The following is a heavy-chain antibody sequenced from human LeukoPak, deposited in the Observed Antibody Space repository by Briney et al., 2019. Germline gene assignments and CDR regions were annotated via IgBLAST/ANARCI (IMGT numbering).Heavy chain of an antibody. V-gene: IGHV3-21*01. Sequence: PGGSLRLSCAASGFTFSSYSMNWVRQAPGKGLEWVSSISSSSSDIYYADSVKGRFTISRDNDKNSLYLQMNSLRAEDTAVYYCARDHPHYYDSSGSFDYWGQGTLVTVSS. CDR3: ARDHPHYYDSSGSFDY. D-gene: IGHD3-22*01. J-gene: IGHJ4*02. CDR2: ISSSSSDI. CDR1: GFTFSSYS.